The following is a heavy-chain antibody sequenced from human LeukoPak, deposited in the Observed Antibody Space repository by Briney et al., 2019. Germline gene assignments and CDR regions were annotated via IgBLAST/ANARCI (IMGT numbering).Heavy chain of an antibody. Sequence: GGSLRLSCAASGFTFSSYSMNWVRQAPGKGLEWVSSISSSSSSIYYADSVKGRFTISRDNAKNSLYLQMNSLRAEDTAVYYCARALAYCSSTSCYPYYYYGMDVWGKGTTVTVSS. V-gene: IGHV3-21*01. CDR1: GFTFSSYS. J-gene: IGHJ6*04. CDR2: ISSSSSSI. D-gene: IGHD2-2*01. CDR3: ARALAYCSSTSCYPYYYYGMDV.